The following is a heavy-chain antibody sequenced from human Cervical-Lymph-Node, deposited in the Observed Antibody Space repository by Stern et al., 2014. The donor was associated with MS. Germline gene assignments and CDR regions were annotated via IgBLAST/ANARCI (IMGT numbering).Heavy chain of an antibody. CDR2: IRSSSSTI. J-gene: IGHJ5*02. V-gene: IGHV3-48*02. Sequence: EVQLVESGGGLVQPGGSLRLSCAASGFTFSSYSMNWVRQAPGQGLEWVSYIRSSSSTIYYADTVKGRFTISRDNAKNSLYLQMNSLRDEDTAVYYCAREDELGGTAWGQGTLVTVSS. D-gene: IGHD1-14*01. CDR3: AREDELGGTA. CDR1: GFTFSSYS.